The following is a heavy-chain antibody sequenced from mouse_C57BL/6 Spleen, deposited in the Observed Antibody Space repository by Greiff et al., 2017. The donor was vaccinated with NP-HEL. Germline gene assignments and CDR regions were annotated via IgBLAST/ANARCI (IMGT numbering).Heavy chain of an antibody. D-gene: IGHD1-1*01. CDR3: AKGDYYYGSSYGYFDV. CDR2: LYPGDGDT. J-gene: IGHJ1*03. V-gene: IGHV1-82*01. CDR1: GYAFSSSW. Sequence: VQLQQSGPELVKPGASVKISCKASGYAFSSSWMNWVKQRPGKGLEWIGRLYPGDGDTNYNGKFKGKATLTADKSSSTAYMQLSSLTSEDSAVYFCAKGDYYYGSSYGYFDVWGTGTTVTVSS.